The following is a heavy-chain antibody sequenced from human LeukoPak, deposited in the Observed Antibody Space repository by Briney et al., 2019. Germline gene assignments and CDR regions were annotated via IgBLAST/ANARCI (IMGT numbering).Heavy chain of an antibody. D-gene: IGHD2/OR15-2a*01. CDR3: ARVKNSASLSWFDP. Sequence: ASVKVSCTASGYTFTSYGISWVRQAPGQGLEWMGWISAYTGNTNYVQKLQGRVTMTTDTSTSTAYMELRSLRSDDTAVYYCARVKNSASLSWFDPWGQGTLVTVSS. CDR1: GYTFTSYG. V-gene: IGHV1-18*01. J-gene: IGHJ5*02. CDR2: ISAYTGNT.